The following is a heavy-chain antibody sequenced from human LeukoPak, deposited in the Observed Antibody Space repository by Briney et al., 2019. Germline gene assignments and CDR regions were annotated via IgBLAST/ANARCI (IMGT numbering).Heavy chain of an antibody. CDR1: GGSFSGYY. CDR2: INHSGST. CDR3: ARVDSCVRY. Sequence: SETLSLTCAVYGGSFSGYYWSWIRQPPGKGLEWIGEINHSGSTNYNPSLKSRVTISVDTSKNQFSLKLSSVTAADTAVYYCARVDSCVRYWGQGTLVTVSS. J-gene: IGHJ4*02. D-gene: IGHD2-2*03. V-gene: IGHV4-34*01.